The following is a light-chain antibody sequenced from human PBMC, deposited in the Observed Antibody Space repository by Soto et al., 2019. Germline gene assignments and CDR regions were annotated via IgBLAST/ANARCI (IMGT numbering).Light chain of an antibody. CDR1: SIDVGSYNL. V-gene: IGLV2-23*02. Sequence: QSVLTQPASVSGSPGQSITISCTGTSIDVGSYNLVSWYQQHPGKAPKLTIYEVSKRPSGVSNRFSGSKSGNTASLTISGLQAEDEADYYCCSYAGSSTLFGGGTKVTVL. CDR2: EVS. J-gene: IGLJ2*01. CDR3: CSYAGSSTL.